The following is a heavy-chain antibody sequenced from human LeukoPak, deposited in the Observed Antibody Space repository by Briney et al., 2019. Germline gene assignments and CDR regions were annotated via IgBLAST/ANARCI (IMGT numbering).Heavy chain of an antibody. D-gene: IGHD3-16*01. CDR1: GASIQTNF. CDR2: IHHSGNT. V-gene: IGHV4-59*01. CDR3: ARADLYDTSLFFDY. J-gene: IGHJ4*02. Sequence: SETLSLTCTVSGASIQTNFWSWLRQPPGKELNWIGYIHHSGNTNYNPSLRSRVTILIDTPTKQFSLRLNSVTAADTALYYCARADLYDTSLFFDYWGQGILVTVSS.